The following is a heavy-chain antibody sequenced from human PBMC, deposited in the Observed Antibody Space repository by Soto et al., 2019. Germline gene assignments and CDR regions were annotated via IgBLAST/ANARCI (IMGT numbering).Heavy chain of an antibody. J-gene: IGHJ4*02. CDR2: IYYSGST. D-gene: IGHD3-22*01. CDR3: ARHVADSMIEFDY. Sequence: SETLSLTCSVSGFSIGSTSFYWGWIRQSPGKGLEWIGSIYYSGSTYYSPYLKSRVTMAVDTAKNQFSLNLNYVTAADTAVYYCARHVADSMIEFDYWGQGTLVTVSS. CDR1: GFSIGSTSFY. V-gene: IGHV4-39*01.